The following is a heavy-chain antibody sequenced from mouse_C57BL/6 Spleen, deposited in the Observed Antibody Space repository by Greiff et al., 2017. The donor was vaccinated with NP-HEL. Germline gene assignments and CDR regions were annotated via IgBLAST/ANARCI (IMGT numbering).Heavy chain of an antibody. D-gene: IGHD3-2*02. Sequence: VQLQQPGAELVRPGSSVKLSCKASGYTFTSYWMHWVKQRPIQGLEWIGNIDPSDSETHYNQKFKDKATLTVDKSSSTAYMQLSSLTSEDSAVYYCARKAQGGAMDYWGQGTSVTVSS. J-gene: IGHJ4*01. CDR3: ARKAQGGAMDY. CDR2: IDPSDSET. V-gene: IGHV1-52*01. CDR1: GYTFTSYW.